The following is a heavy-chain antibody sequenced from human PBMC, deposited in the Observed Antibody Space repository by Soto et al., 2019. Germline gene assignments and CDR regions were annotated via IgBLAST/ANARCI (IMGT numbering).Heavy chain of an antibody. CDR3: ARRAVGSGSYYNYYYYYYMDV. Sequence: GESLKLSCKGSGYSFTSYWIGWVRQMPGKGLEWMGIIYPGDSDTRYSPSFQGQVTISADKSISTAYLQWSSLKASDTAMYYCARRAVGSGSYYNYYYYYYMDVWGKGTTVTVSS. CDR1: GYSFTSYW. CDR2: IYPGDSDT. D-gene: IGHD3-10*01. V-gene: IGHV5-51*01. J-gene: IGHJ6*03.